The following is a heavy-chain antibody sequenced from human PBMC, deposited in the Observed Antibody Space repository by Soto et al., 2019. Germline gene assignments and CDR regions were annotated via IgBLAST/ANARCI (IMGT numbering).Heavy chain of an antibody. CDR2: IYPDESDT. CDR3: GRFALGGSIGGRYYFSFYYYGMDV. D-gene: IGHD2-15*01. CDR1: GYSFAKYW. V-gene: IGHV5-51*01. Sequence: PGESLKISCRGSGYSFAKYWIGWVRQMPGKGLELVGIIYPDESDTKYSPSFQGQVTISADKSINTAHLQWSSLKASDTAMYYCGRFALGGSIGGRYYFSFYYYGMDVWRQGTAVTFSS. J-gene: IGHJ6*02.